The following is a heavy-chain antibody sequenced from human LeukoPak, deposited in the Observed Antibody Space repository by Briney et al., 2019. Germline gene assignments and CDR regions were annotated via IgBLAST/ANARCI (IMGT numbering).Heavy chain of an antibody. V-gene: IGHV3-7*01. CDR2: IKQDGSEK. CDR1: GFTFSSYW. Sequence: GGSLRLSCAASGFTFSSYWMSWVRQAPGKGLEWVANIKQDGSEKYYVDSVKGRFTISRDNAKSSLYLQMNSLRAEDTAVYYCAREWKYQLLHLNDYWGQGTLVTVSS. D-gene: IGHD2-2*01. J-gene: IGHJ4*02. CDR3: AREWKYQLLHLNDY.